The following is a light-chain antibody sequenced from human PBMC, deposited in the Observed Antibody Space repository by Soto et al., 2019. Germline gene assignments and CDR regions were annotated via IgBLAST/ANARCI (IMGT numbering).Light chain of an antibody. J-gene: IGKJ3*01. CDR3: QQRSNWPRT. Sequence: EIVLTQSPATLSLSPGGRATLSCRASQSVSSYLAWYQQKPGQAPRLLIYDASNRATGIPARFSGSGSGTDFTFTISSLEPEDFAVYYCQQRSNWPRTFGPGTKVDIK. CDR1: QSVSSY. CDR2: DAS. V-gene: IGKV3-11*01.